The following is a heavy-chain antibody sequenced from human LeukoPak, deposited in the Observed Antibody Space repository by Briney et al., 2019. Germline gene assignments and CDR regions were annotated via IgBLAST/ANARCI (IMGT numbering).Heavy chain of an antibody. Sequence: GRSLRLSCAASGFTFSSYAMHWVRQAPGKGLEWVAVISYDGSNKYYADSVKGRFTISRDNSKNTLYLQTNSLRAEDTAVYYCARDISGWLTKVSPFDYWGQGTLVTVSS. J-gene: IGHJ4*02. D-gene: IGHD2-21*01. V-gene: IGHV3-30*04. CDR2: ISYDGSNK. CDR3: ARDISGWLTKVSPFDY. CDR1: GFTFSSYA.